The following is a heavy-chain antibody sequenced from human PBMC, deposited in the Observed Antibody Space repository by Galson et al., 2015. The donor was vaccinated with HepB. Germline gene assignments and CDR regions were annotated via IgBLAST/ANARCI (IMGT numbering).Heavy chain of an antibody. CDR1: GFSLSTSGVG. CDR2: IYWDDDK. Sequence: PALVKPTPTLTLTCAFSGFSLSTSGVGVGWIRQPPGKALEWLALIYWDDDKRHSPSLKSRLTITKDTSKNQVVLTMTNMDPVDTATYYCAHIYPYCGGDCLYYFDYWGQGTLVTVSS. V-gene: IGHV2-5*02. J-gene: IGHJ4*02. CDR3: AHIYPYCGGDCLYYFDY. D-gene: IGHD2-21*02.